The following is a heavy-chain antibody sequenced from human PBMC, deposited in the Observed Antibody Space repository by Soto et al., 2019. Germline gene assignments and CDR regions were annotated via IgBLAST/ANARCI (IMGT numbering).Heavy chain of an antibody. Sequence: SETLSLTCTVSGGSISSSSYYWGWIRQPPGKGLEWIGSIYYSGSTYYNPSLKSRVTISVDTSKNQFSLKLSSVTAADTAVYYCARSPSRLGFDYWGQGTLVTVSS. V-gene: IGHV4-39*07. CDR2: IYYSGST. D-gene: IGHD3-9*01. J-gene: IGHJ4*02. CDR3: ARSPSRLGFDY. CDR1: GGSISSSSYY.